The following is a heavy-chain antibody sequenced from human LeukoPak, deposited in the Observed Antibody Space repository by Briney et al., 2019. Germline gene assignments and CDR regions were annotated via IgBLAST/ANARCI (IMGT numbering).Heavy chain of an antibody. J-gene: IGHJ4*02. Sequence: GGSLRLSCAASVFSFRGYAMHWVRQAPGKGLEWVASIGYDESNKYYADSVKGRFTISRDNSQNKLFLQMDGLRTADTAMYYCARDPGYSYGLGYFDYCGQGTLVTVSS. CDR3: ARDPGYSYGLGYFDY. CDR1: VFSFRGYA. D-gene: IGHD5-18*01. CDR2: IGYDESNK. V-gene: IGHV3-30-3*01.